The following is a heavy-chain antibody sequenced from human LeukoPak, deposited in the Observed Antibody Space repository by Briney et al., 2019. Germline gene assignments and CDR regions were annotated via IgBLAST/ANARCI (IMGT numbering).Heavy chain of an antibody. CDR1: GFTFSNAW. D-gene: IGHD3-22*01. CDR3: TTAYDYDSSGYYFY. Sequence: GGSLRLSCAASGFTFSNAWMSWVRQAPGKGLEWVGRIKSKTDGGTTDYAAPVKGRLTISRDDSKNTLYLQMNSLKTEDTAVYYCTTAYDYDSSGYYFYWGQGTLVTVSS. J-gene: IGHJ4*02. V-gene: IGHV3-15*01. CDR2: IKSKTDGGTT.